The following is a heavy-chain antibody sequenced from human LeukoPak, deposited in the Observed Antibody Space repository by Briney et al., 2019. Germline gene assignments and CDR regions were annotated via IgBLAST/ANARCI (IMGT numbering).Heavy chain of an antibody. V-gene: IGHV1-69*01. J-gene: IGHJ6*03. Sequence: SVKVSCKASGGTFSSYAISWVRQAPGQGLEWMGGIIPIFGTANYAQKFQGRVTITADESTSTAYMELSSLRSEDTAVYYCARDRTSGSYYYYYYMDVWGKGTTVTVSS. CDR1: GGTFSSYA. CDR2: IIPIFGTA. D-gene: IGHD1-26*01. CDR3: ARDRTSGSYYYYYYMDV.